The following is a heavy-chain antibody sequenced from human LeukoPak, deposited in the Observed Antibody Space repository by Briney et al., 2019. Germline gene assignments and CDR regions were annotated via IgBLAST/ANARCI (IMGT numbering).Heavy chain of an antibody. CDR1: GYIFINYA. Sequence: ASVKVSCKASGYIFINYAIHWVRQAPGQRLEWMGWINGGNGYTKYSQNFQGRVTITRDTSAGTAYMELSSLRSEDTAVYYCARDSSGWPNYWGQGTLVTASS. CDR2: INGGNGYT. D-gene: IGHD6-19*01. V-gene: IGHV1-3*01. J-gene: IGHJ4*02. CDR3: ARDSSGWPNY.